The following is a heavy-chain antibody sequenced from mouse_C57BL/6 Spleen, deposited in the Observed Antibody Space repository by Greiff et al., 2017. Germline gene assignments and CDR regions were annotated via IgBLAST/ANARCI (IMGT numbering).Heavy chain of an antibody. CDR3: ARHIYYYGSSSGYYFDY. D-gene: IGHD1-1*01. V-gene: IGHV5-9*01. J-gene: IGHJ2*01. Sequence: EVQLVESGGGLVKPGGSLKLSCAASGFTFSSYTMSWVRQTPEKRLEWVATISGGGGNTYYPDSVKGRFTISRDNARNTLYLQMSSLRSEDTALYYCARHIYYYGSSSGYYFDYWGQGTTLTVSS. CDR1: GFTFSSYT. CDR2: ISGGGGNT.